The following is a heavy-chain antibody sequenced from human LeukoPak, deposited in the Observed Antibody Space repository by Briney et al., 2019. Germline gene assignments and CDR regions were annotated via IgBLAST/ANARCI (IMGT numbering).Heavy chain of an antibody. CDR1: GGSFSGFY. V-gene: IGHV4-34*01. CDR3: ASRVVVVAATRRPDD. D-gene: IGHD2-15*01. J-gene: IGHJ4*02. Sequence: SQTLSLTCAVYGGSFSGFYWSWIRHPPEKGLEWSGEINHSGSTNYNPSLKSRVTISVDTSKNQFSLKLRSVTAADTAVYYCASRVVVVAATRRPDDGGQGSLVTVS. CDR2: INHSGST.